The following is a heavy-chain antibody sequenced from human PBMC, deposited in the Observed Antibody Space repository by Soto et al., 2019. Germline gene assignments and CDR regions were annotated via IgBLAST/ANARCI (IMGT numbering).Heavy chain of an antibody. CDR2: INHSGST. CDR3: ARGWRNCSGGSCYLYNWFDP. J-gene: IGHJ5*02. V-gene: IGHV4-34*01. CDR1: GGSFSGYH. D-gene: IGHD2-15*01. Sequence: PSETLSLTCAVYGGSFSGYHWSWIRQPPGKGLEWIGEINHSGSTNYNPSLKSRVTISVDTSKNQFSLKLSSVTAADTAVYYCARGWRNCSGGSCYLYNWFDPWGQGTLVTVSS.